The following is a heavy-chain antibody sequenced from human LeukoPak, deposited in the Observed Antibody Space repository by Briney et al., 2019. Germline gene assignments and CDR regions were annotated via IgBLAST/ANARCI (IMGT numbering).Heavy chain of an antibody. CDR2: IHYSGST. V-gene: IGHV4-34*01. CDR3: ARDSRLGTSSWYGDWFDP. J-gene: IGHJ5*02. CDR1: GGSFSGYY. Sequence: SETLSLTCAVYGGSFSGYYWSWIRQPPGKGLEWIGSIHYSGSTYYNPSLKSQVTISVDTSKNQFSLKLSSVTAADTAVYYCARDSRLGTSSWYGDWFDPWGQGTLVTVSS. D-gene: IGHD6-13*01.